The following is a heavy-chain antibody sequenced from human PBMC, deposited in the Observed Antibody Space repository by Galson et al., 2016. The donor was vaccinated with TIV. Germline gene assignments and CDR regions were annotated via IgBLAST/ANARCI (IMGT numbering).Heavy chain of an antibody. CDR2: INPSGGST. CDR3: ARVLEVAGTDY. J-gene: IGHJ4*02. V-gene: IGHV1-46*01. Sequence: SVKVSCKASGYTFTSYYMHWVRQAPGQGLEWMGIINPSGGSTSYAQKFQGRVTMTRDTSKSTVYMELSSLRSEDTAVYYCARVLEVAGTDYWGQGTLVTVSS. D-gene: IGHD6-19*01. CDR1: GYTFTSYY.